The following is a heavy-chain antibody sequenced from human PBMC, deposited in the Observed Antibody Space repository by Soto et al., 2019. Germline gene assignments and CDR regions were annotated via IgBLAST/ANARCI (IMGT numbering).Heavy chain of an antibody. J-gene: IGHJ6*02. V-gene: IGHV3-48*02. CDR2: ISSSSSTI. D-gene: IGHD5-18*01. Sequence: EVQLVESGGGLVRPGGSLRLSCAASGFTFSSYSMNWVRQAPGKGLEWVSYISSSSSTIYYADSVKGRFTISRDNAKNSLYLQMNSLRDEDTAVYYCASLLGGYSYGPRYYYYGMDVWGQGTTVTVSS. CDR1: GFTFSSYS. CDR3: ASLLGGYSYGPRYYYYGMDV.